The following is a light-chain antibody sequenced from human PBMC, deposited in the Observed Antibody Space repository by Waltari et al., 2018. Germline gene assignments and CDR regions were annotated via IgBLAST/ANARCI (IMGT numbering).Light chain of an antibody. J-gene: IGKJ1*01. CDR1: QSVLYSPNNKNY. Sequence: DIVMTQSPDSLAVSLGERATINCKSSQSVLYSPNNKNYLAWYQQKPGQPPKMLIYWASTWESGVPDRFSGSGSGTDFTLTISSLQAEDVAVYYCQQYYTIPVTFGQGTKVEIK. V-gene: IGKV4-1*01. CDR2: WAS. CDR3: QQYYTIPVT.